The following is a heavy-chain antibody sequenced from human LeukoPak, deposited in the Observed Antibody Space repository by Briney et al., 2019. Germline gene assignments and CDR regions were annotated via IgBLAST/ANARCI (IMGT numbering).Heavy chain of an antibody. D-gene: IGHD2-2*01. CDR2: IIPILGIA. V-gene: IGHV1-69*02. J-gene: IGHJ6*02. Sequence: GSSVKVSCKASGGTFSSYTISWVRQAPGQGLEWMGRIIPILGIANYAQKFQGRVTITADKSTSTAYMELSSLRSEDTAVYYCARARGSTSSSEYYGMDVWGQGTTVTVSS. CDR1: GGTFSSYT. CDR3: ARARGSTSSSEYYGMDV.